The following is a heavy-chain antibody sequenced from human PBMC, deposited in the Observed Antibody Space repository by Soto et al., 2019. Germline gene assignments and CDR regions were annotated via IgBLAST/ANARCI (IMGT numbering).Heavy chain of an antibody. D-gene: IGHD3-9*01. Sequence: QVQLVESGGGVVQPGRSLRLSCAASGFTFSSYGMHWVRQAPGKGLEWVAVISYDGSNKYYADSVKGRFTISRDNSKNPLYLQMKSLRAEDTAVYYCAKDLTYYDILTGSGAFDYWGQGPLVTVSS. CDR3: AKDLTYYDILTGSGAFDY. V-gene: IGHV3-30*18. CDR2: ISYDGSNK. CDR1: GFTFSSYG. J-gene: IGHJ4*02.